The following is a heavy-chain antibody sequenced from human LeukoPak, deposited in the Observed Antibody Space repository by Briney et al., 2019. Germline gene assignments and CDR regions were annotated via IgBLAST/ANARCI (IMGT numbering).Heavy chain of an antibody. D-gene: IGHD3-10*01. CDR3: AKDLSRFVVRGVFVEYFDY. CDR1: RFTFSTYV. V-gene: IGHV3-30*18. CDR2: ISNDGNNK. J-gene: IGHJ4*02. Sequence: GGSLRLSCAASRFTFSTYVMHWARQAPGKGLEWVAAISNDGNNKYYADSVKGRFTISRDNSKKMLYLHMNSLRAEDTAVYYCAKDLSRFVVRGVFVEYFDYWGQGTLVTVSS.